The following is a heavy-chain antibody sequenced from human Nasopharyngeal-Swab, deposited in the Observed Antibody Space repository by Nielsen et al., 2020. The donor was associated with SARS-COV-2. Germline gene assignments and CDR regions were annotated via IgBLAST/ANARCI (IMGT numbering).Heavy chain of an antibody. Sequence: GGPLRLSCKGSGYSFSSYWIGWVRQMPGKGLEWMGIMYPRDSDTRYSPSFQGQVTISADKSISTAYLQWSSLKASDTAMYYCATAYNGNYYWDYWGQGTLVTVSS. CDR3: ATAYNGNYYWDY. D-gene: IGHD1-7*01. V-gene: IGHV5-51*01. J-gene: IGHJ4*02. CDR1: GYSFSSYW. CDR2: MYPRDSDT.